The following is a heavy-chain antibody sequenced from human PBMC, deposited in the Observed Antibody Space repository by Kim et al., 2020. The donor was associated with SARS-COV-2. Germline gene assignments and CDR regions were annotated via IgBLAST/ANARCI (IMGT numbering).Heavy chain of an antibody. CDR3: ARRDSSGYRAFWY. CDR1: GGSFSGYY. V-gene: IGHV4-34*01. J-gene: IGHJ4*02. CDR2: INHSGST. Sequence: SETLSLTCAVYGGSFSGYYWSWIRQPPGKGLEWIGEINHSGSTNYNPSLKSRVTISVDTSKNQFSLKLSSVTAADTAVYYCARRDSSGYRAFWYWGQGTLVTVSS. D-gene: IGHD3-22*01.